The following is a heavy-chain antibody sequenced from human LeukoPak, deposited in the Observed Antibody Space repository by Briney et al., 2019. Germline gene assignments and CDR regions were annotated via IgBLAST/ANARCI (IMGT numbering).Heavy chain of an antibody. V-gene: IGHV1-8*01. CDR2: MNPNSGNT. D-gene: IGHD2-2*01. J-gene: IGHJ6*03. Sequence: ASVKVSCTASGYTFTSYDINWVRQATGQGLEWMGWMNPNSGNTGYAQKFQGRVTMTRNTSISTAYMELSSLRSEDTAVYYCVRELAGYCSSTSCYDYYYYMDVWGKGTTVTVSS. CDR3: VRELAGYCSSTSCYDYYYYMDV. CDR1: GYTFTSYD.